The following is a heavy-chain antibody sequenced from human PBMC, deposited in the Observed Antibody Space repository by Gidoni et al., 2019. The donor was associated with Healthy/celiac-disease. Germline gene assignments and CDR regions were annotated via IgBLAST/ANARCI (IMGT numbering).Heavy chain of an antibody. V-gene: IGHV4-31*03. CDR2: IYYSGST. CDR1: GGSISSGGYY. CDR3: ARGGEGLKYCSSTSCYRNYYFDY. J-gene: IGHJ4*02. D-gene: IGHD2-2*02. Sequence: QVQLQVSGPRLVKPSQTLSLTCTVSGGSISSGGYYWSWICQHPGKGLEWIGYIYYSGSTYYNPTLKSRVTISVDTSKNQFSLKLSSVTAADTAVYYWARGGEGLKYCSSTSCYRNYYFDYWGQGTLVTVSS.